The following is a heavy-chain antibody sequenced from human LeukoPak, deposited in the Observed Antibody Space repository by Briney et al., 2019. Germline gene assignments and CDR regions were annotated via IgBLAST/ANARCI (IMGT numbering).Heavy chain of an antibody. V-gene: IGHV1-18*01. J-gene: IGHJ4*02. D-gene: IGHD3-10*01. CDR2: ISSAGNT. CDR1: GYTFSNYG. Sequence: ASVKVSCKASGYTFSNYGISWVRQAPGHGLEWMGWISSAGNTNYAPKFQDRATMTTDTSTSTAYIELRSLRFDDTAVYYCARAPGASPFDYWGQGTLVTVSS. CDR3: ARAPGASPFDY.